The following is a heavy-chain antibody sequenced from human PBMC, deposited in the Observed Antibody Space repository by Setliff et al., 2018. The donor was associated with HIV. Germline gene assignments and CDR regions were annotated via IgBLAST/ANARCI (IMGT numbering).Heavy chain of an antibody. V-gene: IGHV4-39*07. CDR2: IYYSGST. CDR1: GGSISSSSYY. J-gene: IGHJ4*02. CDR3: ARANFWSGYYGY. D-gene: IGHD3-3*01. Sequence: PSETLSLTCTVSGGSISSSSYYWGWIRQPPGKGLEWIGSIYYSGSTYYNPSLKSRVTVSLDTSKNQFSLKLSSVTAADTAVYYCARANFWSGYYGYWGQGTLVTVSS.